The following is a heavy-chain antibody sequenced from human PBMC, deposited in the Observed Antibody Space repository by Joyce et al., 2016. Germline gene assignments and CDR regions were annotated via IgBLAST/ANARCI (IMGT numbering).Heavy chain of an antibody. CDR1: GFTFSDYS. J-gene: IGHJ4*02. V-gene: IGHV3-48*04. D-gene: IGHD4/OR15-4a*01. CDR2: ITAGGAIT. CDR3: ARVEIGGNYDYYFDY. Sequence: EVQVVESGGGLVQPGGSLRLCCAASGFTFSDYSMTWVRQTPGKGLEWVASITAGGAITYYPDYLKGRFTISRDNANNSLHLQINSLRAEDTAVYYCARVEIGGNYDYYFDYWGQGTLVTVSS.